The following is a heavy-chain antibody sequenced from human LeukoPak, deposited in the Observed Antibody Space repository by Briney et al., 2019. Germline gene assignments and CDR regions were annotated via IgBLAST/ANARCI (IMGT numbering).Heavy chain of an antibody. CDR3: SRGGSSWSAEYFQH. D-gene: IGHD6-13*01. CDR1: GYTFTNYG. Sequence: ASVKVSCKASGYTFTNYGINWVRQAPGQGLEWMGWISGYNGDTKFAQKLQDRVTMTSDTSTSTAYMALRSLRSDDTAVYFCSRGGSSWSAEYFQHWGQGTLVTVSS. CDR2: ISGYNGDT. V-gene: IGHV1-18*01. J-gene: IGHJ1*01.